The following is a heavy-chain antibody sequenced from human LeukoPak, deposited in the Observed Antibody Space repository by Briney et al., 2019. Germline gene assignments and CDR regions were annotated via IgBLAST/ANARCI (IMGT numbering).Heavy chain of an antibody. CDR1: GGSISSYY. CDR3: ARGNNSGSWYGSSGWYNDY. Sequence: PTETLSLTCTVSGGSISSYYWSWIRQPPGKGLEWIGYIYYSGSTNYNPSLKSRVTISVDTSKNRFSLKLSSVTAADTAVYYCARGNNSGSWYGSSGWYNDYWGQGTLVTVSS. V-gene: IGHV4-59*08. J-gene: IGHJ4*02. D-gene: IGHD6-19*01. CDR2: IYYSGST.